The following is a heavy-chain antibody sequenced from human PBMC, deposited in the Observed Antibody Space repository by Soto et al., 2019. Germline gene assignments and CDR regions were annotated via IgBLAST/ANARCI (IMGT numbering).Heavy chain of an antibody. J-gene: IGHJ6*02. D-gene: IGHD3-10*01. Sequence: ASVKVSCKASGYTFTGYYMHWVRQAPGQGLEWMGWINPNSGGTNYAQKFQGWVTMTRDTSISTAYMELSRLRSDDTAVYYCARDLEYGSGSPPHYGMDVWGQGTTVTVSS. CDR3: ARDLEYGSGSPPHYGMDV. CDR2: INPNSGGT. CDR1: GYTFTGYY. V-gene: IGHV1-2*04.